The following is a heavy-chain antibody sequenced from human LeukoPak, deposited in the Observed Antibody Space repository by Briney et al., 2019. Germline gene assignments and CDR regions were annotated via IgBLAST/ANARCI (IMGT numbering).Heavy chain of an antibody. V-gene: IGHV3-11*06. D-gene: IGHD3-22*01. Sequence: GGSLRLSCAASGFTFSDYYMSWIRQAPGEGLEWVSYISGSGSSTKYADSVKGRFTISRDNAKNSLYLQMSSLRAKDTAAYYCARDYYESSGFDLWGQGTPVSVSS. CDR2: ISGSGSST. J-gene: IGHJ5*02. CDR3: ARDYYESSGFDL. CDR1: GFTFSDYY.